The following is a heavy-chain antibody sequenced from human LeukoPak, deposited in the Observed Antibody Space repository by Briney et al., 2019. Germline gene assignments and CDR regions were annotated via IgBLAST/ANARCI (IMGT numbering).Heavy chain of an antibody. V-gene: IGHV3-64D*06. J-gene: IGHJ5*02. CDR1: GFTFSSYA. Sequence: GGSLRLSCSASGFTFSSYAMHRVRQAPGKGLEYVSAISNYGGSTYYADSVKGRFTISRDNSKNMLYLQMSSVRAEDTAVYYCVKDYYGSGSYSWFDPWGQGTLVTVSS. D-gene: IGHD3-10*01. CDR3: VKDYYGSGSYSWFDP. CDR2: ISNYGGST.